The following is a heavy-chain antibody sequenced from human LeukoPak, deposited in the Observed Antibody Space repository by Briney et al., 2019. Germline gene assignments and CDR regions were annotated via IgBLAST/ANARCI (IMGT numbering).Heavy chain of an antibody. CDR1: GFTFSNAW. CDR3: TTALGGTIFGVAQGGY. Sequence: GGSLRLSCAASGFTFSNAWMSWVRQAPGKGLEWVGRIKSKTDGGTTDYAAPVKGRFTISRDDSKNTLYLQMSSLKTEDTAVYYCTTALGGTIFGVAQGGYWGQGTLVTVSS. D-gene: IGHD3-3*01. J-gene: IGHJ4*02. CDR2: IKSKTDGGTT. V-gene: IGHV3-15*01.